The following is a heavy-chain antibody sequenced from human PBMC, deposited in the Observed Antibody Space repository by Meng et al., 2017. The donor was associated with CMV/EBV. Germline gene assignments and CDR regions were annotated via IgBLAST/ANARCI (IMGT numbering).Heavy chain of an antibody. J-gene: IGHJ3*02. V-gene: IGHV3-7*01. D-gene: IGHD3-3*01. CDR2: IKQDGSEK. Sequence: GESLKISCAASGFTFSSYWMSWVRQAPGKGLEWVANIKQDGSEKYYVDSVKGRFTISRDNAKNSLYLQMNSLRAEDTAVYYCARGNNCDFWSGDAFDNWGQGTMVTVSS. CDR3: ARGNNCDFWSGDAFDN. CDR1: GFTFSSYW.